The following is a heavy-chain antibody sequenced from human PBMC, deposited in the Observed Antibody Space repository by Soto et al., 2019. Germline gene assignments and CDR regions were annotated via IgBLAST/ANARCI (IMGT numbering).Heavy chain of an antibody. CDR1: GGSISSSSW. V-gene: IGHV4-4*03. CDR2: IYHTGNT. CDR3: ARDSISAAGNRRYYFDY. J-gene: IGHJ4*02. Sequence: PETLSLTCAVSGGSISSSSWWSWVRQPPGKGLEWIGEIYHTGNTNYNPSLESRVTISVDKSKNQFSLNLNSVTAADTAVYYCARDSISAAGNRRYYFDYWCQGTLVSLSS. D-gene: IGHD6-13*01.